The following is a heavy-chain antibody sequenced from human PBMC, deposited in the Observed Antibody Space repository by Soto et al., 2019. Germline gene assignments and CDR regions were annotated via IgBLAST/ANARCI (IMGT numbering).Heavy chain of an antibody. CDR3: ARDRITVFGSYYYYMDV. CDR1: GGSFSGHY. D-gene: IGHD3-3*01. V-gene: IGHV4-34*01. CDR2: INHSGTT. Sequence: QVQLQQWGAGLLKPSETLSLTCAVYGGSFSGHYWSWIRQPPGKGLEWIGEINHSGTTNYNPSLKSRVTISVYTSKNQLSLKLTSVTAADTAVYYCARDRITVFGSYYYYMDVWGKGTTVTVSS. J-gene: IGHJ6*03.